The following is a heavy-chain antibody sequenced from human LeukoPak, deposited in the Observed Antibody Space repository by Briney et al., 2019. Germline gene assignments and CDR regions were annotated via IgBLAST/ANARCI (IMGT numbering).Heavy chain of an antibody. CDR3: AKGGTSSSWYYFDY. J-gene: IGHJ4*02. CDR1: GFTFSSYG. D-gene: IGHD6-13*01. CDR2: IRYDGSNK. V-gene: IGHV3-30*02. Sequence: PGGSLRLSCAASGFTFSSYGMHWVRQAPGKGLEWVAFIRYDGSNKYYADSVKGRFTISRDNSMNTLDLQMNSLRAEDTAVYYCAKGGTSSSWYYFDYWGQGTLVTVSS.